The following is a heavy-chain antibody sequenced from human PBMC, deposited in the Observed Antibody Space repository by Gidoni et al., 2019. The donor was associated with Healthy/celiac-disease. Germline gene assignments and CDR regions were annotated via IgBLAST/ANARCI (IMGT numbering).Heavy chain of an antibody. J-gene: IGHJ6*02. CDR1: GYTFTSYY. CDR2: INPSGGST. Sequence: HVQLVQSGAEVKKPGASVKVSCNASGYTFTSYYMHWVRQAPGQGLEWMGIINPSGGSTSYAQKFQGRVTMTRDTSTSTVYMELSSLRSEDTAVYYCARTMTTVTIRSYYGMDVWGQGTTVTVSS. V-gene: IGHV1-46*01. CDR3: ARTMTTVTIRSYYGMDV. D-gene: IGHD4-17*01.